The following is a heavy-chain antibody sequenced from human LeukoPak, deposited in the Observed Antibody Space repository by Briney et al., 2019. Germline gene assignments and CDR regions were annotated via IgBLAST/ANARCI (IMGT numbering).Heavy chain of an antibody. CDR1: GGSISSYY. Sequence: SETLSLTCTVSGGSISSYYWSWIRQPPGKGLEWIGYIYYSGSTNYNPSLKSRVTISVDTSKNQFSLKLSSVTAADTAVYYCARGYCSSTSCFGRFDPWGQGTLVTVSS. CDR2: IYYSGST. D-gene: IGHD2-2*01. CDR3: ARGYCSSTSCFGRFDP. J-gene: IGHJ5*02. V-gene: IGHV4-59*01.